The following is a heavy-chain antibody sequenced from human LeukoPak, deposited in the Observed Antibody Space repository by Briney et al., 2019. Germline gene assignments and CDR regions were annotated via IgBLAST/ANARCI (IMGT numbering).Heavy chain of an antibody. V-gene: IGHV3-7*03. CDR3: ATPLDYYDSSGYHQGGD. CDR1: GFTFSTYW. D-gene: IGHD3-22*01. CDR2: IKQDGSEK. J-gene: IGHJ4*02. Sequence: HPGGSLRLSCAASGFTFSTYWMSWVRQAPGKGLEWVANIKQDGSEKHYVDSVKGRFTIPRDNAKNSLYLQMNSLRAEDTAVYYCATPLDYYDSSGYHQGGDWGQGTLVTVSS.